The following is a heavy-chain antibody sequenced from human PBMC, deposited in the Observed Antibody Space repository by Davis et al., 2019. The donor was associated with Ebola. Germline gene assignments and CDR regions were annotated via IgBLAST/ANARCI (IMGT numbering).Heavy chain of an antibody. CDR1: GYSFTSYW. D-gene: IGHD6-13*01. J-gene: IGHJ4*02. Sequence: GESLKISCKGSGYSFTSYWIGWVRQMPGKGLEWVGIIYPGDSDTRYSPSFQGQVTISADKSISTAYLQWSSLKASDTAMYYCASGYSSSWYLDDYWGQGTLVTVSS. V-gene: IGHV5-51*01. CDR2: IYPGDSDT. CDR3: ASGYSSSWYLDDY.